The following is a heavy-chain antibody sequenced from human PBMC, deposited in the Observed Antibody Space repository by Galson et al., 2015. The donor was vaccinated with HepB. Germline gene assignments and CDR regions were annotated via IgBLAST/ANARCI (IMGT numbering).Heavy chain of an antibody. J-gene: IGHJ6*02. D-gene: IGHD6-13*01. CDR1: GFTFSSYS. CDR3: ARFMSWPPTPGSYGMDV. Sequence: SLRLSCAASGFTFSSYSMNWVRQAPGKGLEWVSSISSSSSYIYYADSVKGRFTISRDNAKNSLYLQMNSLRAEDTAVYYCARFMSWPPTPGSYGMDVWGQGTTVTVSS. CDR2: ISSSSSYI. V-gene: IGHV3-21*01.